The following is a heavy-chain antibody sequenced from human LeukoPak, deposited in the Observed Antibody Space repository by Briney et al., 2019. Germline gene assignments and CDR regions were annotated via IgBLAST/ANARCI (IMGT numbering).Heavy chain of an antibody. J-gene: IGHJ4*02. CDR3: ARDDRGFCSGGSCYVY. D-gene: IGHD2-15*01. CDR1: GGSISSYY. CDR2: IYTSGST. Sequence: SETLSLTCTVSGGSISSYYWTWIRQSAGKGLEWIGRIYTSGSTNYNPSLKSRVTMSVDTSRNQFSLKLSPVTAADTAVYYCARDDRGFCSGGSCYVYWGQGTLVTVSS. V-gene: IGHV4-4*07.